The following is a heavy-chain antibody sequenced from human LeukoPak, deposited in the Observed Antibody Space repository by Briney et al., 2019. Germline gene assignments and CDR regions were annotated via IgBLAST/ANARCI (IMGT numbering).Heavy chain of an antibody. V-gene: IGHV4-30-4*01. CDR2: IYYSGST. CDR1: GGSISSGDYY. CDR3: ARATYYYGSGSSTWDY. J-gene: IGHJ4*02. D-gene: IGHD3-10*01. Sequence: SQTLSLTCTVSGGSISSGDYYWSWIRQPPGKGLGWIGYIYYSGSTCYNPSLKSRVTISVDTSKNQFSLKLSSVTAADTAVYYCARATYYYGSGSSTWDYWGQGTLVTVSS.